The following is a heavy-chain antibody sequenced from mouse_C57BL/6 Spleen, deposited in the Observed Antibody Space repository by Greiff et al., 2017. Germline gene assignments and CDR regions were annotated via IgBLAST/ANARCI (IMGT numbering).Heavy chain of an antibody. V-gene: IGHV2-6*03. D-gene: IGHD1-1*01. CDR2: IWSDGST. J-gene: IGHJ4*01. CDR3: ARVPHYYGSSGYAMDY. CDR1: GFSLTSYG. Sequence: VQLVESGPGLVAPSQSLSITCTVSGFSLTSYGVHWVRQPPGKGLEWLVVIWSDGSTTYNSALKSRLSISKDNSKSQVFLKMNSLQTDDTAMYYCARVPHYYGSSGYAMDYWGQGTSVTVSS.